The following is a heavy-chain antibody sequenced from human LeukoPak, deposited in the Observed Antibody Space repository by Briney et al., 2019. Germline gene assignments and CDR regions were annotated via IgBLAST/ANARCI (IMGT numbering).Heavy chain of an antibody. CDR1: GGSISSYY. V-gene: IGHV4-4*07. D-gene: IGHD2-21*02. CDR2: IHSSGNT. Sequence: SETLSLTCTVSGGSISSYYWSWIRIRQPAGKGLEWIGRIHSSGNTNYNPSLKGRVTMSADTSKNQFSLSLTSVTAADTAVYYCARTTAHWYFDLWGRGTLVSVSS. J-gene: IGHJ2*01. CDR3: ARTTAHWYFDL.